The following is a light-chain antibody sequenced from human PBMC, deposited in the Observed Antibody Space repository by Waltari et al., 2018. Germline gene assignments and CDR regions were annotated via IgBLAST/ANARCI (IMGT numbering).Light chain of an antibody. Sequence: EIVLTQSPATLSLSPGDSATLSCRASQSVGSYLAWYQQKPGQSPGLLIFDASNRATDIPARFSGSGSGTDFTLTISSLEPEDFAVYYCQHRSSWPTLTFGGGTKVEIK. V-gene: IGKV3-11*01. CDR3: QHRSSWPTLT. J-gene: IGKJ4*01. CDR1: QSVGSY. CDR2: DAS.